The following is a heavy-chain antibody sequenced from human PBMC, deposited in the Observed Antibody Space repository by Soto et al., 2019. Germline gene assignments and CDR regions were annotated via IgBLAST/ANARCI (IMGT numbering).Heavy chain of an antibody. V-gene: IGHV3-15*01. CDR2: IKSKTDGGTT. CDR3: TTEVTGAGYYYYYYTEV. D-gene: IGHD7-27*01. Sequence: GGSLRLSCAASGFTFSNAWMSWVRKAPGRGLEWVGRIKSKTDGGTTDYAAPVKGRFTISRDDSKNTLYLQMNSLKTEDTAVYYCTTEVTGAGYYYYYYTEVWGKGTTVTVSS. J-gene: IGHJ6*03. CDR1: GFTFSNAW.